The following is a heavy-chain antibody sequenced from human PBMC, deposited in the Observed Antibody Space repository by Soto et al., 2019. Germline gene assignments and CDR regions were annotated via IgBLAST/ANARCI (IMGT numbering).Heavy chain of an antibody. J-gene: IGHJ6*02. CDR2: IYPGDSDT. Sequence: GESLKISCKGSGYSFTSYWIGWVRQMPGKGLEWMGIIYPGDSDTRYSPSFQGQVTISADKSISTAYLQWSSLKASDTALYYCASQYSTAAGNYYYYGMDVWGQGTTVTVSS. CDR3: ASQYSTAAGNYYYYGMDV. V-gene: IGHV5-51*01. D-gene: IGHD6-13*01. CDR1: GYSFTSYW.